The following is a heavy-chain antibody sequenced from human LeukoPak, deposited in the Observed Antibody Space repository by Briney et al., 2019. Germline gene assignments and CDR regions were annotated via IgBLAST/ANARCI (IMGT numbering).Heavy chain of an antibody. CDR3: ARGDLAC. J-gene: IGHJ4*02. V-gene: IGHV3-66*02. D-gene: IGHD3-16*01. CDR2: VFGGGDI. CDR1: GFSVGNHY. Sequence: GGSLRLSCAASGFSVGNHYMNWVRQAPGKGLDWVSVVFGGGDIYYADSVKGRVTISRDNSENTLSLQMYNLGPEDTAIYYCARGDLACWGQGTLVTVSS.